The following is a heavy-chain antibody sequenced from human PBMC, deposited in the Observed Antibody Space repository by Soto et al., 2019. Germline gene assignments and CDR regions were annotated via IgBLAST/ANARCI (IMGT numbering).Heavy chain of an antibody. J-gene: IGHJ4*02. CDR3: ARGHWNDGTADFDY. Sequence: KVSCKASGYTFTSYGISWVRQAPGQGLEWMGWISAYNGNTNYAQKLQGRVTMTTDTSTSTAYMELRSLRSDDTAVYYCARGHWNDGTADFDYWGQGTLVTVSS. CDR2: ISAYNGNT. D-gene: IGHD1-1*01. CDR1: GYTFTSYG. V-gene: IGHV1-18*01.